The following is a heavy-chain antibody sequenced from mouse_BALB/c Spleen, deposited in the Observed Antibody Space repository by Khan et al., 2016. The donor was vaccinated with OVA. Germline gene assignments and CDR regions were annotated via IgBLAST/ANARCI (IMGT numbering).Heavy chain of an antibody. CDR2: IDPENGNT. CDR3: PRSFLLYFDY. CDR1: GFNIKDYY. V-gene: IGHV14-1*02. J-gene: IGHJ2*01. Sequence: IQLVQSGTELVRPGASVRLSCTASGFNIKDYYIHWVKQRPDQGLEWIGWIDPENGNTVYDPKFQGKASITADTSSDTAYLQLSSLTSEDTADYYCPRSFLLYFDYWGQGTTLTVSS.